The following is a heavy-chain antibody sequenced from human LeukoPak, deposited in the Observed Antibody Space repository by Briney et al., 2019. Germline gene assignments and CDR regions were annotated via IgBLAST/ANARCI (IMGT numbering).Heavy chain of an antibody. CDR1: GFTVSSNY. V-gene: IGHV3-66*01. J-gene: IGHJ4*02. CDR2: IYAGGNT. D-gene: IGHD3-22*01. Sequence: PGGSLRLSCAASGFTVSSNYMSWVRQAPGKGLEWVSVIYAGGNTYYADSVKGRFTISRDNAKNTLYLQMNSLRAEDTAVYYCARDQIGYYYDSSGPDYWGQGTLVTVSS. CDR3: ARDQIGYYYDSSGPDY.